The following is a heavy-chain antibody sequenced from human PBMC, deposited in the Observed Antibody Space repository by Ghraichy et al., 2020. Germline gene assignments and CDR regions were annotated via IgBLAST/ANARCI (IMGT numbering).Heavy chain of an antibody. CDR3: ARELTAYCGGDCYSGALDI. CDR1: GGSVSSGSYY. V-gene: IGHV4-61*01. J-gene: IGHJ3*02. CDR2: IYYSGST. D-gene: IGHD2-21*02. Sequence: SETLSLTCTVSGGSVSSGSYYWSWIRQPPGKGLEWIGYIYYSGSTNYNPSLKSRVTISVDTSKNQFSLKLSSVTAADTAVYYCARELTAYCGGDCYSGALDIWGQGTMVTVSS.